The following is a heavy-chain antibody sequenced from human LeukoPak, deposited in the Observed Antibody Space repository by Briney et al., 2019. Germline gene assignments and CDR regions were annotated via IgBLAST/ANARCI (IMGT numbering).Heavy chain of an antibody. CDR3: ARHIGFDAFDI. V-gene: IGHV4-39*01. CDR2: IFYSGST. J-gene: IGHJ3*02. Sequence: SETLSLTCTVSGGPINSTNNYWGWVRQPPGKGLEWIGTIFYSGSTYYNPSLKSRVTISGDTSKNQFSLKLTSVTAADTAVYYCARHIGFDAFDIGGQGTMVTVSS. CDR1: GGPINSTNNY. D-gene: IGHD3-10*01.